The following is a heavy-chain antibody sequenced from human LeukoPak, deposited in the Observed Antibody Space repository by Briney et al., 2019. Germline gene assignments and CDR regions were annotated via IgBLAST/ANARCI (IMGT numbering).Heavy chain of an antibody. D-gene: IGHD2-15*01. J-gene: IGHJ5*02. Sequence: SVKVSCKASGYTFTSYDINWVRQAPGQGLEWMGGIIPIFGTANYAQKFQGRVTITADESTSTAYMELSSLRSEDTAVYYCARKGYCSGSSCYSRWFDTGGQGTLVTVS. CDR2: IIPIFGTA. CDR1: GYTFTSYD. V-gene: IGHV1-69*13. CDR3: ARKGYCSGSSCYSRWFDT.